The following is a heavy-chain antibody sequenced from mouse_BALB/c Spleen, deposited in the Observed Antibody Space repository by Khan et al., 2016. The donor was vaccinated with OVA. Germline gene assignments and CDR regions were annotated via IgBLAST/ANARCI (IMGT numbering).Heavy chain of an antibody. J-gene: IGHJ3*01. CDR1: FLPLPPSP. CDR2: LPTGHRT. Sequence: DVALPASGPALLHPSWSLPLPRSSSFLPLPPSPLPWSRHPAPPTTDRPPPLPTGHRTYYQDTVQGRFTISRDNARNILYLQMSSLRSEDGAMYYCARDYWFAYWGQGTLVTVSA. CDR3: ARDYWFAY. V-gene: IGHV5-6-5*01.